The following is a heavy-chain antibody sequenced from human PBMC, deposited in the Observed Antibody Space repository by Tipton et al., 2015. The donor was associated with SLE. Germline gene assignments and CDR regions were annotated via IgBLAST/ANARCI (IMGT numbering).Heavy chain of an antibody. CDR3: ARVRGYYDSSGYWPDAFDI. Sequence: TLSLTCTVSGGSISSYYWSWIRQPPGKGLEWIGYIYYSGSTNYNPSLKSRVTISVDTSKNQISLKLSSVTAADTAVYYCARVRGYYDSSGYWPDAFDIWGQGTMVTVSS. V-gene: IGHV4-59*01. CDR1: GGSISSYY. CDR2: IYYSGST. D-gene: IGHD3-22*01. J-gene: IGHJ3*02.